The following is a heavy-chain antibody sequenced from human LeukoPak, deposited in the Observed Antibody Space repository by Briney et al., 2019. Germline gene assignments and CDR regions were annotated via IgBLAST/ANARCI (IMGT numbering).Heavy chain of an antibody. D-gene: IGHD2-15*01. CDR3: RPDMALLDP. Sequence: PGGSLRLSCAASGFTFSSFGMSWVRQASGKGLEWVGRIRSKANNYATAYAASVKGRFTISRDDSKNMTYLQMNSLETEDTAVYYCRPDMALLDPWGQGTLVTVSS. J-gene: IGHJ5*02. V-gene: IGHV3-73*01. CDR2: IRSKANNYAT. CDR1: GFTFSSFG.